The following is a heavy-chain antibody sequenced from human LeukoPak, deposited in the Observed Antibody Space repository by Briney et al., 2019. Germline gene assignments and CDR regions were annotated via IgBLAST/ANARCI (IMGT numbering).Heavy chain of an antibody. CDR3: ARGAPYSSGWEGYFQH. D-gene: IGHD6-19*01. Sequence: GGSLRLSCAASGFTFSSYEMNWVRQAPGKGLEWVSYISSSGSTIYYADSVKGRFTISRDNAKNSLYLQMNSLRAEDTAVYYCARGAPYSSGWEGYFQHWGQGTLVTVSS. CDR2: ISSSGSTI. CDR1: GFTFSSYE. J-gene: IGHJ1*01. V-gene: IGHV3-48*03.